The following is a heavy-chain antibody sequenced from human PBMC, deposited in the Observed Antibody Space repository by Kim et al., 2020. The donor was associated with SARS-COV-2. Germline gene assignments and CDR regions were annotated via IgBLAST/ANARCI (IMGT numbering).Heavy chain of an antibody. CDR3: ARDRVLRWLQWPDAFDI. CDR2: IYSGGST. CDR1: GFTVSSNY. Sequence: GGSLRLSCAASGFTVSSNYMSWVRQAPGKGLEWVSVIYSGGSTYYADSVKGRFTISRDNSKNTLYLQMNSLRAEDTAVYYCARDRVLRWLQWPDAFDIWGQGTMVTVSS. V-gene: IGHV3-53*01. D-gene: IGHD5-12*01. J-gene: IGHJ3*02.